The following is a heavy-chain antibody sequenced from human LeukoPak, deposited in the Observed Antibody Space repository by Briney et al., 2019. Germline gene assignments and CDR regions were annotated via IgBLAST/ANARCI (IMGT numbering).Heavy chain of an antibody. J-gene: IGHJ5*02. CDR1: GGSISSYY. D-gene: IGHD5-12*01. CDR3: ARGGYDRKGFSYNWFDP. V-gene: IGHV3-11*01. Sequence: LSLTCTVSGGSISSYYWSWIRQPAGKGLEWVSYISSSGSTIYYADSVKGRFTISRDNAKNSLYLQMNSLRAEDTAVYYCARGGYDRKGFSYNWFDPWGQGTLVTVSS. CDR2: ISSSGSTI.